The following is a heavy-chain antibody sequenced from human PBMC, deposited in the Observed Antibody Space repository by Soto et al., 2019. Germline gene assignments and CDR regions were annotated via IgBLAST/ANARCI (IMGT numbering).Heavy chain of an antibody. CDR2: INPDGSTT. J-gene: IGHJ4*02. V-gene: IGHV3-74*01. Sequence: EVKLVESGGGLVQPGGSLRLSCAASGFTFSSYWMHWVRQAPGKGLVWVSRINPDGSTTSYADSVKGRFTISRDSAKDTLYLQMNSLRAEDTAVYYCARVAIGSYYFEYWGQGTLVTVSS. CDR1: GFTFSSYW. D-gene: IGHD3-10*01. CDR3: ARVAIGSYYFEY.